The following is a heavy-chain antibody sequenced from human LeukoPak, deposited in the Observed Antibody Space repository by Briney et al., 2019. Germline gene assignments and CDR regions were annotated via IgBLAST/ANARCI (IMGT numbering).Heavy chain of an antibody. CDR1: GGSISSYY. J-gene: IGHJ5*02. CDR3: ATSTDIVVVPAARGYNWFDP. V-gene: IGHV4-34*01. Sequence: KPSETLSLTCTVSGGSISSYYWSWIRQPPGKGLEWIGEINHSGSTNYNPSLKSRVTISVDTSKNQFSLKLSSVTAADTAVYYCATSTDIVVVPAARGYNWFDPWGQGTLVTVSS. CDR2: INHSGST. D-gene: IGHD2-2*01.